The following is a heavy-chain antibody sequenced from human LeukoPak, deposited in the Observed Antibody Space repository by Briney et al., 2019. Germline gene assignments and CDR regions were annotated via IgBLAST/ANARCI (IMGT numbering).Heavy chain of an antibody. V-gene: IGHV3-23*01. J-gene: IGHJ4*02. D-gene: IGHD3-10*01. CDR1: GFTFSSYS. Sequence: GGSLRLSCAASGFTFSSYSMSWVRQAPGKGLEWVSAISGSGGSTYYADSVKGRFTISRDNSKNTLYLQMNSLRAEDTAVYYCAKRGYGSGSYGGDWGQGTLVTVSS. CDR3: AKRGYGSGSYGGD. CDR2: ISGSGGST.